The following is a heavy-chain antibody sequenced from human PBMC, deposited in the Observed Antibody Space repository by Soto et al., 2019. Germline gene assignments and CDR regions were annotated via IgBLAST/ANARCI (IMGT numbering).Heavy chain of an antibody. D-gene: IGHD6-13*01. CDR3: ARGGRGGVAVAGVGFDI. CDR2: IYGGGST. J-gene: IGHJ3*02. CDR1: GFTVSSTY. Sequence: QSGGSLRLSCAAPGFTVSSTYTNWVRQAPGKGLEWVSVIYGGGSTYYADSVKGRFTISRDNSKNTLYLQLNSLTAEDTAVYYCARGGRGGVAVAGVGFDIWGQGTMVTVSS. V-gene: IGHV3-53*01.